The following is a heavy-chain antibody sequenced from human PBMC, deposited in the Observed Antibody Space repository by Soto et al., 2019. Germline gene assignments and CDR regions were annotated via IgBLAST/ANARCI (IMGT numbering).Heavy chain of an antibody. J-gene: IGHJ4*02. Sequence: PGESVKISCKGSGYIFTNYWIGWVRQMPGKGLEWMGIIYPGDSDTKYSPSFQGQVTISADKSINTAYLQWSSLKASDTAMYYCASLSRLEPRSAFDYWGQGTLVTVSS. V-gene: IGHV5-51*01. CDR3: ASLSRLEPRSAFDY. CDR1: GYIFTNYW. D-gene: IGHD1-1*01. CDR2: IYPGDSDT.